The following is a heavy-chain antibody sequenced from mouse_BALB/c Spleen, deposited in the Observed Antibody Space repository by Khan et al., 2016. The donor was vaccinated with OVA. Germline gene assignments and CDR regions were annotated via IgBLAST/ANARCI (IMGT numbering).Heavy chain of an antibody. Sequence: QVQLKESGPGLVAPSQSLSITCTVSGFSLTSYGVHWVRQPPGKGLEWLGVIWTGGSTNYNSAPMSRLSISKDNSKSQVFLKMNRQQTDDTAMYYCARYYGNYGWYFDVWGAGTTVTVSS. D-gene: IGHD2-1*01. CDR2: IWTGGST. V-gene: IGHV2-9*02. J-gene: IGHJ1*01. CDR3: ARYYGNYGWYFDV. CDR1: GFSLTSYG.